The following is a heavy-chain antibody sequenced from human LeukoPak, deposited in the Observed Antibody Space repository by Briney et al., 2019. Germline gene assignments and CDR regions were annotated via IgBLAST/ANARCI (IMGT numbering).Heavy chain of an antibody. CDR3: ARKNGLDY. Sequence: AGILRLSCAASGFTFSSYWMSWVRQAPGKGLEWVANIKQDGREKYYVDSVKGRFTISRDNAKNSLYLQMNRLRAEDTAVYYCARKNGLDYWGQGTLVTVSS. CDR2: IKQDGREK. V-gene: IGHV3-7*01. CDR1: GFTFSSYW. J-gene: IGHJ4*02.